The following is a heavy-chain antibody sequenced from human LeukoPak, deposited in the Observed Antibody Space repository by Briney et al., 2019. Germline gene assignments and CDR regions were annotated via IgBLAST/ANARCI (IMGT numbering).Heavy chain of an antibody. V-gene: IGHV4-59*01. J-gene: IGHJ4*02. D-gene: IGHD6-19*01. CDR3: ARKSVAVAGPLDY. CDR1: GGSISSYY. Sequence: SETLSLTCTVSGGSISSYYWSWIRQPPGKGLEWIGYIYYSGSTNYSPSLKSRVTISVDTSKNQFSLRLRSVTAADTAVYYCARKSVAVAGPLDYWGQGTLVTVSS. CDR2: IYYSGST.